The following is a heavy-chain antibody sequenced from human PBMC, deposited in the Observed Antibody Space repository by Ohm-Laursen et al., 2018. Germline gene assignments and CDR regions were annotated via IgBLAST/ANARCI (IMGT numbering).Heavy chain of an antibody. Sequence: SLRLSCAASGFIFDDYAIHWVRQAPGKGLEWVSGISWNSATIVYADSVKGRFTISRDNAKNSLYLQMNSLRAEDTAVYYCARVSRGTLQSPWGQGTLVTVSS. CDR1: GFIFDDYA. V-gene: IGHV3-9*01. J-gene: IGHJ5*02. CDR3: ARVSRGTLQSP. D-gene: IGHD5-24*01. CDR2: ISWNSATI.